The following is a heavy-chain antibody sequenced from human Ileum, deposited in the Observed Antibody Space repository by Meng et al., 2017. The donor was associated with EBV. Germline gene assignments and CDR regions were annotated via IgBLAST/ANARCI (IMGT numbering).Heavy chain of an antibody. V-gene: IGHV4-4*02. Sequence: VQLQESGPGLVKPSGTLSLTCAVSGDSISSNNWWSWVRQPPGKGLEWIGEIYHSGSTNYNPSFKSRVTMSVDKSKNQISLNLGSVTAADMAVHYCASGRDYAWHSWGRGTLVTVSS. CDR3: ASGRDYAWHS. J-gene: IGHJ4*02. CDR1: GDSISSNNW. CDR2: IYHSGST. D-gene: IGHD4-17*01.